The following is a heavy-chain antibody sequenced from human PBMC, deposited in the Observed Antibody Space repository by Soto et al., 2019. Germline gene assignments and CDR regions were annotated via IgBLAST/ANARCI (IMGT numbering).Heavy chain of an antibody. CDR1: GFTFGDYA. CDR2: IRSKAYGGTT. V-gene: IGHV3-49*03. D-gene: IGHD6-19*01. Sequence: PGGSLRLSCTASGFTFGDYAMSWFRQAPGKGLEWVGFIRSKAYGGTTEYAASVKGRFTISRDDSKSIAYLQMNSLKTEDTAVYYCTRVLTRSLIAVAETIRPGWFDPWGQGTLVTVSS. CDR3: TRVLTRSLIAVAETIRPGWFDP. J-gene: IGHJ5*02.